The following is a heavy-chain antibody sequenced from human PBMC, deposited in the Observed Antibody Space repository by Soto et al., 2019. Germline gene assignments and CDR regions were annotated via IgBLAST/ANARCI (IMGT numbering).Heavy chain of an antibody. CDR2: INPKSGVT. CDR1: GYTFTGYY. CDR3: ARDMAYGDFLPALF. Sequence: QGQLVQSGAEVKKPGASVKVSCKASGYTFTGYYIHWVRQAPGQGLEWMGWINPKSGVTNYAQKFQGRVTRITDTSISTAYMELSRLRSDDTAVYYCARDMAYGDFLPALFWGQGTLVTVS. J-gene: IGHJ4*02. D-gene: IGHD4-17*01. V-gene: IGHV1-2*02.